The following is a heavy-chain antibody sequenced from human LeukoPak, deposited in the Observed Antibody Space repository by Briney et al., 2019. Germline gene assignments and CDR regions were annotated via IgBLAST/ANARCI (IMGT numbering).Heavy chain of an antibody. CDR2: IYHSGST. J-gene: IGHJ4*02. CDR1: GGSISSSSYY. D-gene: IGHD6-13*01. V-gene: IGHV4-39*07. Sequence: SETLSLTCTVSGGSISSSSYYWGWIRQPPGKGLEWIGSIYHSGSTNYNPSVRSRVTISVDKSKNQFSLKLRSVTAADTAVYYCARILISSAGTGLDYWGQGTPVTVSS. CDR3: ARILISSAGTGLDY.